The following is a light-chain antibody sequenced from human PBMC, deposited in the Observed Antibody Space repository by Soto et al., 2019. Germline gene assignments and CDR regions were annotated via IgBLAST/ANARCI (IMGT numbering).Light chain of an antibody. V-gene: IGKV3-15*01. CDR2: GAS. J-gene: IGKJ1*01. CDR3: QQYNNWPRT. Sequence: EIVMTQSPATLSVSPGDRATLSYRASQSVSSNLAWYQQKPGQAPRLLIYGASTRATGIPARFSGSGSGTEFTLTISSLQSEDFAVYYCQQYNNWPRTFGQGTKVEIK. CDR1: QSVSSN.